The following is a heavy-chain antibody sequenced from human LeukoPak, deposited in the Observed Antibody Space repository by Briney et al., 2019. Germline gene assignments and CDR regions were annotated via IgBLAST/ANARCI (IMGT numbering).Heavy chain of an antibody. CDR3: ATCFNGADDGFDF. V-gene: IGHV3-23*01. CDR2: ISSSGGST. Sequence: GGSLRLSCAASGFTLSSYALSWVRQAPGKGLEWVSSISSSGGSTFYADSVKGRFTISRGEPKNTLYLQMNSLRVEDTAVYYCATCFNGADDGFDFWGQGTMVTVSS. CDR1: GFTLSSYA. J-gene: IGHJ3*01. D-gene: IGHD2-8*01.